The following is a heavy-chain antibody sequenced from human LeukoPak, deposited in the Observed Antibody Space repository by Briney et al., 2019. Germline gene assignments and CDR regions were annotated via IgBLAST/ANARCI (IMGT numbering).Heavy chain of an antibody. Sequence: GASVKVSCKASGGTFSSYAISWVRQAPGQGLEWMGRIIPILGIANYAQKFQGRVTITADKSTSTAYMELSSLRSEDTAVYYCARDRDLYYYDSSGYQNYFQHWGQGTLVTVSS. J-gene: IGHJ1*01. CDR2: IIPILGIA. CDR1: GGTFSSYA. CDR3: ARDRDLYYYDSSGYQNYFQH. V-gene: IGHV1-69*04. D-gene: IGHD3-22*01.